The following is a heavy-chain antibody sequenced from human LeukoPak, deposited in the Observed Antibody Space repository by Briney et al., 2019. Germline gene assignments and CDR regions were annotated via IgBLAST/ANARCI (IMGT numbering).Heavy chain of an antibody. CDR2: INADGSVK. J-gene: IGHJ4*02. CDR1: GFTFSSSW. Sequence: TGGSLRLSCAAFGFTFSSSWMSWVRQAPGKGLEWVATINADGSVKHYVDSVKGRFTISRDNAKNSLSLQMDTLRAEDTAVYYCAKSLGTGAPYDYWGQGTLVTVSS. V-gene: IGHV3-7*01. D-gene: IGHD1-1*01. CDR3: AKSLGTGAPYDY.